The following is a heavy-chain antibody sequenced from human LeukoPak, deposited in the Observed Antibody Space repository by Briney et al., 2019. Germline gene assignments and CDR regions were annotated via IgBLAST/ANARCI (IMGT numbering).Heavy chain of an antibody. V-gene: IGHV3-74*01. Sequence: PSGGSLRLSCAASGFTFSSYWMHWVRQAPGKGLVWVSRINSDGSSTTYADSVKGRFTISRDNAKNTLYLQMNSLRAEDTAVYYCARGGNYDYKFDCWGQGTLVTVSS. CDR3: ARGGNYDYKFDC. CDR2: INSDGSST. D-gene: IGHD5-12*01. J-gene: IGHJ4*02. CDR1: GFTFSSYW.